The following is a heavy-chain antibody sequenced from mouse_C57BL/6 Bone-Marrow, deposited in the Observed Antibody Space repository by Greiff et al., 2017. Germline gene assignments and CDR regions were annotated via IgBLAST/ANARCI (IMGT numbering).Heavy chain of an antibody. CDR2: IYPGSGST. CDR1: GYTFTSYW. D-gene: IGHD2-4*01. CDR3: ARSSYDYDGDYYAMDY. V-gene: IGHV1-55*01. Sequence: QVQLQQSGAELVKPGASVKMSCKASGYTFTSYWITWVKQRPGQGLEWIGDIYPGSGSTNYNEKFKSKATLTVDTSSSTAYMQLSSLTSEDSAVYYCARSSYDYDGDYYAMDYWGQGTSVTVSS. J-gene: IGHJ4*01.